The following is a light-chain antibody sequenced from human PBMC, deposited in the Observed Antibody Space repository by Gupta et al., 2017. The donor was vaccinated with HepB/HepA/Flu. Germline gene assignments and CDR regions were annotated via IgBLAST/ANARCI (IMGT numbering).Light chain of an antibody. CDR1: SLRSYY. CDR3: NSRDIIGNPVV. Sequence: SSVLTQDPAVAVALGQTVRITGQGDSLRSYYASWYHQKPGQAPVLVIYGKNNRPSAIPDRFSGSSSGITASLTITGAQAEDEADYYCNSRDIIGNPVVFGGGTKLTVL. CDR2: GKN. J-gene: IGLJ2*01. V-gene: IGLV3-19*01.